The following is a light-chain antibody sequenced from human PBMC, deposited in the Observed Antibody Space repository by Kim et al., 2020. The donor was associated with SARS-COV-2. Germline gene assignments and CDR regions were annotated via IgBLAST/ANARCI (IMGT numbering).Light chain of an antibody. J-gene: IGKJ5*01. CDR1: QIVSSSY. V-gene: IGKV3-20*01. Sequence: GEIVTLSCRASQIVSSSYLAWYQQKVSQAPRLLIYAASSRATGIPDRFSGSGSGTDFTLTISRLEPEDFAVYYCQHYGSSPPFITFGQGTRLEIK. CDR3: QHYGSSPPFIT. CDR2: AAS.